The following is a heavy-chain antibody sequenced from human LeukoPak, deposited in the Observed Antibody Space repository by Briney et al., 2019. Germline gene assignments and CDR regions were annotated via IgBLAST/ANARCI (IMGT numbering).Heavy chain of an antibody. CDR3: AKAPYGSGSYSWYFDL. CDR1: GFTFSSYA. J-gene: IGHJ2*01. D-gene: IGHD3-10*01. Sequence: GGSLRLSCAASGFTFSSYAMSWVRQAPGKGLEWVSAISGSGGSTYYADSVKGRFTISRDNSKNTLYLQMNSLRAEDTAVYYCAKAPYGSGSYSWYFDLWGRGTLVTVTS. V-gene: IGHV3-23*01. CDR2: ISGSGGST.